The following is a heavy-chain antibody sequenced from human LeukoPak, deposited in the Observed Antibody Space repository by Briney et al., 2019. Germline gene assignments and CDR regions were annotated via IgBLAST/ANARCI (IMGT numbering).Heavy chain of an antibody. CDR3: ARDTYDILTGYYKWAFDI. D-gene: IGHD3-9*01. V-gene: IGHV3-33*01. CDR1: GFTFSGYG. CDR2: IWHDGSNE. J-gene: IGHJ3*02. Sequence: GGSLRLSCAASGFTFSGYGMHWVRQAPGKGLEWLALIWHDGSNENYADSVKGRFTISRDNSENTLYLQMNSLRADDTAVYYCARDTYDILTGYYKWAFDIWGQGTMVTVSS.